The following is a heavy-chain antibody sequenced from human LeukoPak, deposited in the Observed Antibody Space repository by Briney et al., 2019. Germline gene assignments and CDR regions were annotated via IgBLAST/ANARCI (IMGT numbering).Heavy chain of an antibody. CDR1: GFTFSSYA. J-gene: IGHJ4*02. D-gene: IGHD3-22*01. CDR3: ARAKRNNGAYYYDSSGYYYEF. CDR2: ISSNGGST. Sequence: PGGSLRLSCAASGFTFSSYAMHWVRQAPGKGLEYVSAISSNGGSTYYANSVKGRFTISRDNSKNTLYLQMGSLRAEDMAVYYCARAKRNNGAYYYDSSGYYYEFWGQGTLVTVSS. V-gene: IGHV3-64*01.